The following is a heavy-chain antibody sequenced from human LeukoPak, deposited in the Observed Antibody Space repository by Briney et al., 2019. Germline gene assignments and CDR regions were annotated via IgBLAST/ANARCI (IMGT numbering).Heavy chain of an antibody. V-gene: IGHV3-43*01. CDR2: ISWDGGST. CDR3: AKAKRDYYDSSGYYYGDAFDI. D-gene: IGHD3-22*01. CDR1: GFTFDDYT. J-gene: IGHJ3*02. Sequence: GGSLRLSCAASGFTFDDYTMHWVRQAPGKGLEWVSLISWDGGSTYYADSVKGRFTISRDNSKNTLYLQMNSLRAEDTAVYYCAKAKRDYYDSSGYYYGDAFDIWGQGTMVTVSS.